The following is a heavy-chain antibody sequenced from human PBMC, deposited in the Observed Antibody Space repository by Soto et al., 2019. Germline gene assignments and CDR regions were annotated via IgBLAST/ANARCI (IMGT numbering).Heavy chain of an antibody. CDR2: ISGSGGST. D-gene: IGHD5-18*01. J-gene: IGHJ4*02. V-gene: IGHV3-23*01. CDR3: AKDGIQLWPTGVAYFDY. CDR1: GFTFSSYA. Sequence: GGSLRLSCAASGFTFSSYAMSWVRQAPGKGLEWVSAISGSGGSTYYADSVKGRFTISRDNSKKTLYLQMNSLRAEDTAVYYCAKDGIQLWPTGVAYFDYWGQGTLVTVSS.